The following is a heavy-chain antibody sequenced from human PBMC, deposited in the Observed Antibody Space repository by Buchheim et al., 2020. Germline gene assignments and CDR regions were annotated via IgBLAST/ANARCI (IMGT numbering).Heavy chain of an antibody. CDR3: PRNGGDYGGNEGRRYFDY. J-gene: IGHJ4*02. Sequence: EVQLLESGGGSVQPGGSLRLSCAASGFTFSSYAMSWVRQAPGKGLEWVSAISGSGGSTYYADSVKGRFTISRDNSKNTLYLQMNSLRAEDTAVYYCPRNGGDYGGNEGRRYFDYWGQGTL. V-gene: IGHV3-23*01. CDR2: ISGSGGST. CDR1: GFTFSSYA. D-gene: IGHD4-23*01.